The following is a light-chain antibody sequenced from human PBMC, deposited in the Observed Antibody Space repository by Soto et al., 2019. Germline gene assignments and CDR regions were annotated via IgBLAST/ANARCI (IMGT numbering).Light chain of an antibody. J-gene: IGLJ1*01. CDR2: SNN. Sequence: QSVLTQAPTASETPGQRVIISCSGGSSNIGRNTVNWYQQLPGTAPKLLIYSNNRRPSGVPDRFSGSKSGTSASLAISGLQSEDEADYYCAAWDDSLTDYVFGTGTKVTVL. CDR1: SSNIGRNT. CDR3: AAWDDSLTDYV. V-gene: IGLV1-44*01.